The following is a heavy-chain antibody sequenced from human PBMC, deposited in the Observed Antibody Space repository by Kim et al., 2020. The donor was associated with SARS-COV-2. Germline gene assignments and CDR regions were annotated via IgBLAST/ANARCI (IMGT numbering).Heavy chain of an antibody. J-gene: IGHJ6*02. CDR1: GGSISTYY. V-gene: IGHV4-59*01. CDR2: ISYSGST. Sequence: SETLSLTCTVSGGSISTYYWTWIRQAPGKGLEWIGFISYSGSTSYHPSLKSRVTISLDTSTSQFSLNLSSVTAADTAVYYCARGQLWFGKLFDYYGMDVWGQGTTVTVSS. CDR3: ARGQLWFGKLFDYYGMDV. D-gene: IGHD3-10*01.